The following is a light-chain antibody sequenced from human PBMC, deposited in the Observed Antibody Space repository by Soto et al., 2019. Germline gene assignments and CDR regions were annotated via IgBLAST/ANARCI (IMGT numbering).Light chain of an antibody. CDR3: QQYGSSPRT. CDR1: QSVSSIY. V-gene: IGKV3-20*01. Sequence: DIVLTQSPGTLSLSPGERATLSCRASQSVSSIYLAWYQQKPGQAPRLLIHGASNRASGIPDRFSGSGSGTDFTLTISRLEPEDFAVYYCQQYGSSPRTFGQGTKVEIK. J-gene: IGKJ1*01. CDR2: GAS.